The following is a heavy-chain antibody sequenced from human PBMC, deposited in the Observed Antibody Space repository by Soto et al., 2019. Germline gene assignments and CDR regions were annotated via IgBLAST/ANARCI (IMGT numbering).Heavy chain of an antibody. CDR2: IYYSGST. Sequence: QVQLQESGPGLVKPSETLSLTCTVSGGSVSSGSYYWSWIRQPPGKGLDWIGYIYYSGSTNYNPSLKSRVTISVDTSKNQFSLKLSSVTAADTAVYYCARWVTMIVGEHNWFDPWGQGTLVTVSS. CDR3: ARWVTMIVGEHNWFDP. V-gene: IGHV4-61*01. D-gene: IGHD3-22*01. J-gene: IGHJ5*02. CDR1: GGSVSSGSYY.